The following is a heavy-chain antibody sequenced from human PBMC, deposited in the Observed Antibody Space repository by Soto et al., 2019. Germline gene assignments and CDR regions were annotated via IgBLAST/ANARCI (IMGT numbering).Heavy chain of an antibody. Sequence: PWGSLILSCAASGFTFSIYGMHWVRQAPGKGLEWVAVIWYDGSNKYYADSVKGRFTISRDNSKNTLYLQMNSLRAEDTAVYYCARDGDDGWFDPWGQGTLVTVSS. V-gene: IGHV3-33*01. CDR3: ARDGDDGWFDP. D-gene: IGHD3-16*01. CDR1: GFTFSIYG. J-gene: IGHJ5*02. CDR2: IWYDGSNK.